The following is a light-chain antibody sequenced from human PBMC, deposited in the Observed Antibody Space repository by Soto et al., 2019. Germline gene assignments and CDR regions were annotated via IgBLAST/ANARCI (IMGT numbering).Light chain of an antibody. CDR3: QQYGSSGT. CDR1: QSVSNNY. Sequence: IVLTQSQGTPSLSPGERATPSCRASQSVSNNYLAWYQQKPGQAHRLLIYGASNRATGIPDRCSGSGSGTVFPLTISRLEPEYFAVYYCQQYGSSGTFGQGTKVDIK. V-gene: IGKV3-20*01. CDR2: GAS. J-gene: IGKJ1*01.